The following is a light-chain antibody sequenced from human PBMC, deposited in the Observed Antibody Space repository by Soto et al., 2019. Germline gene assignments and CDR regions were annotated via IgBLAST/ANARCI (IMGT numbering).Light chain of an antibody. CDR1: LSVGSN. CDR3: QQYNKWPLFT. CDR2: GAS. Sequence: ETVMTQSPATLSVSPGERATLSCRASLSVGSNLAWYQQRPGQAPRLLIYGASTRATGIPVRFSGSGSGTEFTLTNSGLQSKDFGFYYCQQYNKWPLFTFGPGTRVD. V-gene: IGKV3-15*01. J-gene: IGKJ3*01.